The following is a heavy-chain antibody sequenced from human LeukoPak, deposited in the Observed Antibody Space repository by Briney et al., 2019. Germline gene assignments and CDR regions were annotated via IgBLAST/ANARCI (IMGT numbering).Heavy chain of an antibody. V-gene: IGHV3-74*01. J-gene: IGHJ5*02. CDR1: GFTFSSYW. CDR3: AREVVVALLNWFDP. Sequence: AGGSLRLSCAASGFTFSSYWMHWVRQAPGKGLVRVSRINSDGSSTSYADSVKGRFTISRDNAKNTLYLQMNSLRAEDTAVYYCAREVVVALLNWFDPWGQGTLVTVSS. D-gene: IGHD2-15*01. CDR2: INSDGSST.